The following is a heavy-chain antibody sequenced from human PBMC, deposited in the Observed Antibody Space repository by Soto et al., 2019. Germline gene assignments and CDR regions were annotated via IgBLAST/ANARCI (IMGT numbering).Heavy chain of an antibody. J-gene: IGHJ3*02. CDR3: ARRDSSGYDPDAFDI. CDR1: GYEFTSYW. Sequence: GESLKISCKGSGYEFTSYWIGWVRQMPGKGLEWMGIIFPGDSDTRYSPSFHGQVTISADNSISTAHLQWSSLRASDTAMYYCARRDSSGYDPDAFDIWGQGTLVTVSS. D-gene: IGHD3-22*01. CDR2: IFPGDSDT. V-gene: IGHV5-51*01.